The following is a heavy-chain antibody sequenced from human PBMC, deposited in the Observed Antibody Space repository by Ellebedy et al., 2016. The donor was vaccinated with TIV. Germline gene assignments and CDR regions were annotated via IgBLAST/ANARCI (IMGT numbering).Heavy chain of an antibody. CDR2: VLSDGTTY. D-gene: IGHD4-17*01. CDR3: ARAGYGDYVLTY. Sequence: GESLKISXAASGFTFSSYWMSWVRQAPGKGLEWVAVVLSDGTTYYTADSVKGRLTISRDISKDTLYLQMNSLRSEDTGVYYCARAGYGDYVLTYWGQGTLVTVSS. V-gene: IGHV3-30-3*01. J-gene: IGHJ4*02. CDR1: GFTFSSYW.